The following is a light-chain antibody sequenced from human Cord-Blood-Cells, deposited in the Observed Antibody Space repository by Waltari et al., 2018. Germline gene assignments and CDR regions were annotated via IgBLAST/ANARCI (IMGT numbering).Light chain of an antibody. Sequence: DIQMTQSPSSLSASVGARVTITCRASQSISSYLNWYQQKPGKAPNLLIYATSSLQSGVPSRFSGSGAGIDFTLIISSLQPEDFATYYCPQSYSTPPLTFGGGTEVGIK. CDR2: ATS. CDR3: PQSYSTPPLT. J-gene: IGKJ4*01. CDR1: QSISSY. V-gene: IGKV1-39*01.